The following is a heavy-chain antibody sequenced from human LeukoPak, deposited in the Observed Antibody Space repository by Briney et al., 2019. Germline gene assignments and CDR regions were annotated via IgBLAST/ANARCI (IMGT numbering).Heavy chain of an antibody. D-gene: IGHD1-26*01. CDR1: GGSVSSGSYY. CDR3: ARGDGMDI. Sequence: PSETLSLTCTVSGGSVSSGSYYWSWIRQPPGKGLEWIGYIYYSGSTNYNPSLKSRVTMSVETSKNQFSLKLTSVTAADTAVHYCARGDGMDIWGQGTMVTVSS. CDR2: IYYSGST. V-gene: IGHV4-61*01. J-gene: IGHJ3*02.